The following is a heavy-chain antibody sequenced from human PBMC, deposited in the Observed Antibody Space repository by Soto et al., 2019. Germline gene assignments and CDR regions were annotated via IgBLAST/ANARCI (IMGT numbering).Heavy chain of an antibody. D-gene: IGHD6-13*01. CDR1: GGSISTTNW. CDR2: IYHNGNT. CDR3: ARVKGGIAHFDY. Sequence: QLQLQESGPGLVKPSGTLSLTCAVSGGSISTTNWWSWVRQSPGRGLEWIGEIYHNGNTNYNPPLRSRVTTSMDKSNNQFFLALTSVTAADMAVYYGARVKGGIAHFDYWGQGALVTVSS. J-gene: IGHJ4*02. V-gene: IGHV4-4*02.